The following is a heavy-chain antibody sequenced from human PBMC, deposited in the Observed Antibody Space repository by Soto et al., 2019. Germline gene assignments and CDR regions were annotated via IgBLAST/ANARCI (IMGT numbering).Heavy chain of an antibody. CDR3: TSQSSTWSFDS. Sequence: PGGSLRLSCAASGFIFSDSVIHWVRQASGKGLEWVGRIRSKTKRYATAYAASMKGRFTISRDDSKNTASLHMNSLQTEDTAMYYCTSQSSTWSFDSWGQGTPVTVSS. D-gene: IGHD6-13*01. J-gene: IGHJ4*02. CDR1: GFIFSDSV. CDR2: IRSKTKRYAT. V-gene: IGHV3-73*01.